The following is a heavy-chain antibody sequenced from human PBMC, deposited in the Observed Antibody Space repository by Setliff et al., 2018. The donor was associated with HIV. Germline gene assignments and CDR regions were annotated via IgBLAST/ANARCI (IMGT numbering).Heavy chain of an antibody. V-gene: IGHV3-23*01. CDR1: GFTFSSYA. Sequence: RLSCAASGFTFSSYAMSWVRQAPGKGLEWVSAISGSGGSTYYADSVKGRFTISRDNSKNTLYLQMNSLRAADTAVYYCAKDPRAAVATICDYWGQGTLVTVSS. D-gene: IGHD5-12*01. J-gene: IGHJ4*02. CDR3: AKDPRAAVATICDY. CDR2: ISGSGGST.